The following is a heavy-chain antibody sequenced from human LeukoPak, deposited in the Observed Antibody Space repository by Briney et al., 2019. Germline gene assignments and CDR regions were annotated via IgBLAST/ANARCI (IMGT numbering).Heavy chain of an antibody. CDR1: GFTFSTYA. CDR3: ARDSSSGWFDAFDI. D-gene: IGHD6-19*01. Sequence: GRSLRLSCAASGFTFSTYAMHWVRQGPGKGLEWVAVISYDGSNKYYADSVKGRFTISRDNSKNTLYLQMNSLRAEDTAVYYCARDSSSGWFDAFDIWGQGTMVTVS. V-gene: IGHV3-30-3*01. J-gene: IGHJ3*02. CDR2: ISYDGSNK.